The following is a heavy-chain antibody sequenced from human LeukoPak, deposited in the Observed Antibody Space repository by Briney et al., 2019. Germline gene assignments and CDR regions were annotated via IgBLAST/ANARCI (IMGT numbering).Heavy chain of an antibody. CDR1: GYTFTSYG. V-gene: IGHV1-18*04. D-gene: IGHD3-9*01. Sequence: ASVKVSCKASGYTFTSYGISWVRQAPGQGLERMGWISAYNGNTNYAQKLQGRVTMTTDTSTSTAYMELRSLRSDDTAVYYCARGAYYDILTGLLDYWGQGTLVTVSS. CDR2: ISAYNGNT. J-gene: IGHJ4*02. CDR3: ARGAYYDILTGLLDY.